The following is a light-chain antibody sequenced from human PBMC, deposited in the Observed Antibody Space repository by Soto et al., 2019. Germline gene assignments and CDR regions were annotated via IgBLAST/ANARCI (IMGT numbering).Light chain of an antibody. CDR3: QVWDSNSENYV. J-gene: IGLJ1*01. CDR1: NIGSKS. CDR2: YDS. V-gene: IGLV3-21*04. Sequence: SYELTQPPSLSVAPGKTATITCGGNNIGSKSVHWYQQKPGQAPVLVIYYDSDRPSGIPERFSGFNSGDTATLTISRVEAGDEADFYCQVWDSNSENYVFGSGTKLTVL.